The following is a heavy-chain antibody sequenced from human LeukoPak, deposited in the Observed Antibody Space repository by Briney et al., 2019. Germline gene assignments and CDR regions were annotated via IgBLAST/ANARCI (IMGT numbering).Heavy chain of an antibody. CDR3: ARGRYCSDGSCHGWLDP. J-gene: IGHJ5*02. CDR1: GYTFTSYD. Sequence: ASVKVSCKASGYTFTSYDINWVRQATGQGLEWMGWMNPNSGNTGYVQKFQGRVTMTRNTSISTAYMELSSLRSEDTAVYYCARGRYCSDGSCHGWLDPWGQGTLVPVSS. V-gene: IGHV1-8*01. D-gene: IGHD2-15*01. CDR2: MNPNSGNT.